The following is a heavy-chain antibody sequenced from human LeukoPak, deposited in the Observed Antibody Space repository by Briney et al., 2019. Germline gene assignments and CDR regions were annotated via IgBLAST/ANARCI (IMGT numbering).Heavy chain of an antibody. J-gene: IGHJ4*02. D-gene: IGHD3-22*01. Sequence: PSETLSLTCVVSGGSFSAYYWSWIRQPPGMGLEWIGEINHSGSTNYNPSLKSRVTMSVDTSKNQFSLKLSSVNAADTAVYYCARYFTFDSSGYYYTFDYWGQGTLVTVTS. CDR2: INHSGST. V-gene: IGHV4-34*01. CDR3: ARYFTFDSSGYYYTFDY. CDR1: GGSFSAYY.